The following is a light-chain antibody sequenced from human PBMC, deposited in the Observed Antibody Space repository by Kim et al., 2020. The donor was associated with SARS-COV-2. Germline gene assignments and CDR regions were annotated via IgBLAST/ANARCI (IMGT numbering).Light chain of an antibody. Sequence: QAGLTQPPSVSKGLRQTATLTCNGNSNNVGYEGAAWLQQHQGHPPKLLFDRNTNRPSGISERFSTSRSGDTASLTITGLQPEDEADYYCSAWDSSLSAWVFGGGTQLTVL. V-gene: IGLV10-54*01. J-gene: IGLJ3*02. CDR3: SAWDSSLSAWV. CDR2: RNT. CDR1: SNNVGYEG.